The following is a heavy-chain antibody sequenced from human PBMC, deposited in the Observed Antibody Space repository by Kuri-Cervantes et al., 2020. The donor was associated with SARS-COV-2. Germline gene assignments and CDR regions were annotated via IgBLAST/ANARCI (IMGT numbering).Heavy chain of an antibody. V-gene: IGHV4-39*07. D-gene: IGHD4-23*01. CDR2: INHSGST. J-gene: IGHJ6*04. Sequence: ESLKISCSVSGDSISSSAYHWGWIRQPPGKGLEWIGEINHSGSTNYNPSLKSRVTISVDTSKNQFSLKLSSVTAADTAVYYCARPGGFLDVWGKGTTVTVSS. CDR3: ARPGGFLDV. CDR1: GDSISSSAYH.